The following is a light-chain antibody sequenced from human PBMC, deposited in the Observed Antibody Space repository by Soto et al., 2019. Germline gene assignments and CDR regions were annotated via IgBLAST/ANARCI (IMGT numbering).Light chain of an antibody. CDR2: GAS. CDR1: QSVTSN. J-gene: IGKJ1*01. V-gene: IGKV3-20*01. CDR3: QQYGSSGT. Sequence: ETVMTQSPATLSVSPGERATLSCRASQSVTSNLAWYQQKPGQAPRLLIYGASNRATGIPDRFSGSGSGTDFTLTISRLEPEDFAVYYCQQYGSSGTFGQGTKVDIK.